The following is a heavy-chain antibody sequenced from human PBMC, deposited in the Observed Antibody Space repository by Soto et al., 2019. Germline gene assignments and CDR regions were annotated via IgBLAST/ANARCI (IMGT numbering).Heavy chain of an antibody. CDR2: IVVGSGNT. CDR3: ASVSSGPICSAGHGMDV. J-gene: IGHJ6*02. V-gene: IGHV1-58*01. CDR1: GFTFTSSA. D-gene: IGHD3-3*01. Sequence: ASVKVSCKASGFTFTSSAVQWVRQARGQRLEWIGWIVVGSGNTNYAQKFQERVTITRDMSTSTAYMELSSLRSEDTAVYYCASVSSGPICSAGHGMDVWGQGTTVIVCS.